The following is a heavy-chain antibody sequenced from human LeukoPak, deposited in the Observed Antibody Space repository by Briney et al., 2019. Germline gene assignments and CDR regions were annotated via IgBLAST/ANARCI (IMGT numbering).Heavy chain of an antibody. CDR3: ARDRQDCSTTSCYRADHYSMDV. J-gene: IGHJ6*03. D-gene: IGHD2-2*02. CDR2: IYYGGST. V-gene: IGHV4-59*11. CDR1: GGSISSHY. Sequence: SETLSLTCTGSGGSISSHYWSWIRQPPGKGLEWIGYIYYGGSTNYNPSLGSGVTISVDTSKNQFSVKRSSVTPADTAVYYCARDRQDCSTTSCYRADHYSMDVWGKGTPVTVSS.